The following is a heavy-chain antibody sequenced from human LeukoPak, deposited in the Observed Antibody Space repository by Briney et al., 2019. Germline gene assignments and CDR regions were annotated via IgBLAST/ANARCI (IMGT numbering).Heavy chain of an antibody. CDR2: INHSGST. J-gene: IGHJ5*02. V-gene: IGHV4-34*01. D-gene: IGHD3-3*01. Sequence: SETLSLTCAVYGGSFSGYYWSWIRQPPGKGLEWIGEINHSGSTNYNPSLKSRVTMSVDTSKNQFSLKLSSVTAADTAVYYCARIGTYYDFWSGSWFDPWGQGTLVTVSS. CDR1: GGSFSGYY. CDR3: ARIGTYYDFWSGSWFDP.